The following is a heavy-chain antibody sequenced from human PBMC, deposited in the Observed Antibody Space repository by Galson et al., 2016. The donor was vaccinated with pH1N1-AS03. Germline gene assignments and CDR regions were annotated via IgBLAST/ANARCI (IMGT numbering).Heavy chain of an antibody. CDR1: GDSFPGYY. CDR2: IIHGGRT. J-gene: IGHJ5*02. Sequence: SETLSLTCHVHGDSFPGYYWTWLRQSPGKGLEWIGEIIHGGRTTYSPSLKSRATMFLDTSKNQFSLNLTAVTAADTAIYYCARGKKRGSSDTAVWFDPWGQGALVSVSS. D-gene: IGHD2-21*02. V-gene: IGHV4-34*01. CDR3: ARGKKRGSSDTAVWFDP.